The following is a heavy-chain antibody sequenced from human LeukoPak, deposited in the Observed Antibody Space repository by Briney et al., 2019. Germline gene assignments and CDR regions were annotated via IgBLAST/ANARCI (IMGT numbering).Heavy chain of an antibody. V-gene: IGHV3-48*03. CDR1: GFTFSSRD. D-gene: IGHD3-22*01. J-gene: IGHJ6*03. CDR3: ARDSLDYYDSRGYAYYYYMDV. CDR2: IGISETAT. Sequence: GGSLRLSCAASGFTFSSRDMNWVRQAPGKGLEWISYIGISETATLYADSVKGRFTISRDNAKNSLYLQMNSLRAEDTAVYYCARDSLDYYDSRGYAYYYYMDVWGKGTTVTVSS.